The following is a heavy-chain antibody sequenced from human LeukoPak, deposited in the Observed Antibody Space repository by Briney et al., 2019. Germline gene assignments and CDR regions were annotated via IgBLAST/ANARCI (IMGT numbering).Heavy chain of an antibody. CDR2: INPNSGGT. V-gene: IGHV1-2*02. Sequence: GASVKVSCKASGYTFTGYYMHWVRQAPGQGLEWMGWINPNSGGTNYAQKFQGRVTMTRDTSISTAYMELSRLRSDDTAVYYCARAVHYDILTGYLDYWGQGTLVTVSS. CDR1: GYTFTGYY. J-gene: IGHJ4*02. CDR3: ARAVHYDILTGYLDY. D-gene: IGHD3-9*01.